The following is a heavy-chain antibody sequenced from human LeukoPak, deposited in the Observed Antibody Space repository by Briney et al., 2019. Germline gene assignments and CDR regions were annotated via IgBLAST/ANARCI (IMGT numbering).Heavy chain of an antibody. J-gene: IGHJ3*02. Sequence: GGSLRLSCAASGFTFSDYEMNWVRQAPGKGLEWLSHISISGTTIHYADSVKGRFTISRDNAKNSLYLQMNSLRAEDTAVYFCAGHYDSSGYRVDVFDIWGQGTMVTVSS. V-gene: IGHV3-48*03. D-gene: IGHD3-22*01. CDR2: ISISGTTI. CDR3: AGHYDSSGYRVDVFDI. CDR1: GFTFSDYE.